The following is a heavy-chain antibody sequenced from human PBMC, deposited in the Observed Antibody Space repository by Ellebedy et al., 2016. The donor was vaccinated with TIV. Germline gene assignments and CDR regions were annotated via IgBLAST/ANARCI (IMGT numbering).Heavy chain of an antibody. J-gene: IGHJ4*02. V-gene: IGHV1-69*06. CDR3: ASSSGYYKAPFDY. Sequence: SVKVSCXASGGTFSSYAISWVRQAPGQGLEWMGGIIPIFGTANYAQKFQGRVTITADKSTSTAYMELSSLRSEDTAVYYCASSSGYYKAPFDYWGQGTLVTVSS. D-gene: IGHD3-22*01. CDR2: IIPIFGTA. CDR1: GGTFSSYA.